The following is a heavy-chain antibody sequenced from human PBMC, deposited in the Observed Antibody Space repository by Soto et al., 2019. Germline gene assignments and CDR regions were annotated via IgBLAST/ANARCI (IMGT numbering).Heavy chain of an antibody. J-gene: IGHJ6*02. CDR3: ARPGGYSGYGSFYGMDV. D-gene: IGHD5-12*01. CDR1: GYTFTGYY. Sequence: GASVKVSCKASGYTFTGYYMHWVRQAPGQGLGWMGWINPNSGGTNYAQKFQGRVTMTRDTSISTAYMELSRLRSDDTAVYYCARPGGYSGYGSFYGMDVWGQGTTVTVSS. V-gene: IGHV1-2*02. CDR2: INPNSGGT.